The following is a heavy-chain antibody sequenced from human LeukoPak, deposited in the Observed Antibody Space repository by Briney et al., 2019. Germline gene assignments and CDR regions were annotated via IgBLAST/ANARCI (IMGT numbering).Heavy chain of an antibody. CDR1: GGSISGYY. D-gene: IGHD3-9*01. J-gene: IGHJ3*02. CDR3: ARAPYYDILTGYPSPLVAAFDI. Sequence: SETLSLTCTVSGGSISGYYWSWIRQPPGKGLEWIGEIDHSGSTNYNPSLKSRVTISVDTSKNQFSLKLSSVTAADTAVYYCARAPYYDILTGYPSPLVAAFDIWGQGTMVTVSS. CDR2: IDHSGST. V-gene: IGHV4-34*01.